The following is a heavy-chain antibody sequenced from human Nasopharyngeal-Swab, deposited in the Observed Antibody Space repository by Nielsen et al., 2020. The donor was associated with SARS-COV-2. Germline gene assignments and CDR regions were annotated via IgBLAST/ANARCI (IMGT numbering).Heavy chain of an antibody. CDR2: ISGSGGST. J-gene: IGHJ3*02. Sequence: GESLKISCAASGFTFSSYGMHWVRQAPGKGLEWVSAISGSGGSTYYADSVKGRFTISRDNSKNTLHLQMNSLRAEDTAVYYCAKDILPGRYDRTYDAFDIWGQGTMVTVSS. CDR3: AKDILPGRYDRTYDAFDI. D-gene: IGHD3-22*01. CDR1: GFTFSSYG. V-gene: IGHV3-23*01.